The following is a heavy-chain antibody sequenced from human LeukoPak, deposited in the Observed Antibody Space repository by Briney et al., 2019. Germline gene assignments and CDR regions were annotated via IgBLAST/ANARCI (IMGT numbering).Heavy chain of an antibody. Sequence: SETLSLTCTVSGSSINNNFWTWIRQPPGKGLEWIASINYSGSTYYNPSLKSRVTISVDTSENQFSLKLSSVTAADTAVYYCARYVVYGSGKYYFDYWGQGTLVTVSS. CDR1: GSSINNNF. J-gene: IGHJ4*02. V-gene: IGHV4-39*01. CDR3: ARYVVYGSGKYYFDY. CDR2: INYSGST. D-gene: IGHD3-10*01.